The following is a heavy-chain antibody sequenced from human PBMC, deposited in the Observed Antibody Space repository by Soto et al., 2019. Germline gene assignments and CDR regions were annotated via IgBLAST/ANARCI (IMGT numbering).Heavy chain of an antibody. CDR3: ARAWTSLYYYDSSGYWAFDI. CDR1: GDSISSGGYS. D-gene: IGHD3-22*01. CDR2: IYHSGST. J-gene: IGHJ3*02. V-gene: IGHV4-30-2*01. Sequence: SETLSLTCAVSGDSISSGGYSWSWIRQPPGQGLEWIGYIYHSGSTYYNPSLKSRVTISVDRSKNQFSLKLSSVTAADTAVYYCARAWTSLYYYDSSGYWAFDIWGQGTMVT.